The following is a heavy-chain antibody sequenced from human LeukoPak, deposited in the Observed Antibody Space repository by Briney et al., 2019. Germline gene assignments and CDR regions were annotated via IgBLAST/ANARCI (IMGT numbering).Heavy chain of an antibody. CDR2: VHHTGSD. Sequence: PSETLSLTCAISGYSISAGYFWGWIRQSPVKGLEWIGSVHHTGSDYYNPSLKSRVTIAIDTSKNHFSLNLTSVTAADTAVFFCARVIVTATHVPDAFDLWGQGILVTVPS. V-gene: IGHV4-38-2*01. CDR1: GYSISAGYF. D-gene: IGHD1-26*01. J-gene: IGHJ3*01. CDR3: ARVIVTATHVPDAFDL.